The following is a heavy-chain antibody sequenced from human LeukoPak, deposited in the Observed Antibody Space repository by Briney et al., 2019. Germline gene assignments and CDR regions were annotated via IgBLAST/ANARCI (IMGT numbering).Heavy chain of an antibody. CDR2: IVSTSHVT. V-gene: IGHV3-48*01. CDR3: AREDDDWGPNTFDL. D-gene: IGHD7-27*01. CDR1: GFTFSDYS. J-gene: IGHJ3*01. Sequence: GGSLRLSCAASGFTFSDYSMNWVRQAPGKGPEWLSYIVSTSHVTIYADSVMGRFTISRDNAKNSVSLQMDSLRSDDTAVYYCAREDDDWGPNTFDLWGPGTMVTVS.